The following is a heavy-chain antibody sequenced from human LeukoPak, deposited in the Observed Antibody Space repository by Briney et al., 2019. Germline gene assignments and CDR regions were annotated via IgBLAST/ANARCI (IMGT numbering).Heavy chain of an antibody. CDR2: INHSGST. V-gene: IGHV4-34*01. Sequence: SETLSLACAVYGGSFSGYYWSWIRQPPGKGLEWIGEINHSGSTNYNPSLKSRVTISVDTSKNQFSLKLSSVTAADTAVYYCARTTEGGYTYDYFYYYYMDVWGKGTTVTISS. D-gene: IGHD5-18*01. CDR3: ARTTEGGYTYDYFYYYYMDV. CDR1: GGSFSGYY. J-gene: IGHJ6*03.